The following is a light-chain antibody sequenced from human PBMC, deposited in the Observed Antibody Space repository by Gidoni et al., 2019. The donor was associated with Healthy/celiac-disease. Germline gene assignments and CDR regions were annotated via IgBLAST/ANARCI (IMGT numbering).Light chain of an antibody. Sequence: DIVITPSPLSLPVTPGEPASISCRSSQCLLHSNGYNYLDWYLQKPGQSPQLLIYLGYNRASGVPDRFSGSGSGTDFTLKISRVEAEDVGVYYCMQALQTQWTFGQGTKVEIK. CDR1: QCLLHSNGYNY. V-gene: IGKV2-28*01. CDR3: MQALQTQWT. CDR2: LGY. J-gene: IGKJ1*01.